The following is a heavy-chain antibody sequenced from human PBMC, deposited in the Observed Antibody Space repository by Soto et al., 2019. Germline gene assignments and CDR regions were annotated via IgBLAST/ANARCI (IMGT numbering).Heavy chain of an antibody. CDR3: AKEHYDILTGYYLY. J-gene: IGHJ4*02. CDR1: GFTFDDYA. V-gene: IGHV3-9*01. D-gene: IGHD3-9*01. Sequence: PGGSLRLSCAASGFTFDDYAMHWVRQAPGKGLEWVSGISWNSGSIGYADSVKGRFTISRDNAKNSLYLQMNSLRAEDTALYYCAKEHYDILTGYYLYWGQGT. CDR2: ISWNSGSI.